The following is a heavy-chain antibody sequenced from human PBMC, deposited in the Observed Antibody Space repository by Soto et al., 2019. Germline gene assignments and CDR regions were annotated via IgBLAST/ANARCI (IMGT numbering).Heavy chain of an antibody. CDR2: INPNSGGT. CDR3: ARGLKQLGIGFTYYFDY. CDR1: GGTFSSYA. Sequence: ASVKVSCKASGGTFSSYAISWVRQAPGQGLEWMGWINPNSGGTNYAQKFQGWVTMTRDTSISTAYMELSRLRSDDTAMYYCARGLKQLGIGFTYYFDYWGQGTLVTVSS. V-gene: IGHV1-2*04. J-gene: IGHJ4*02. D-gene: IGHD6-13*01.